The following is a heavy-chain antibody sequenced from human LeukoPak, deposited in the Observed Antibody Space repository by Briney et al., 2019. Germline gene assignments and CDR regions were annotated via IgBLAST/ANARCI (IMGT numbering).Heavy chain of an antibody. Sequence: GGSLRLSCAASGFTFSSYGMHWVRRAPGKGLEWVAVISYDGSNKYYADSVKGRFTISRDNSKNTLYLQMNSLRAEDTAVYYCARYPYYYYYGMDVWGQGTTVTVSS. CDR2: ISYDGSNK. J-gene: IGHJ6*02. CDR3: ARYPYYYYYGMDV. D-gene: IGHD2-2*01. V-gene: IGHV3-30*03. CDR1: GFTFSSYG.